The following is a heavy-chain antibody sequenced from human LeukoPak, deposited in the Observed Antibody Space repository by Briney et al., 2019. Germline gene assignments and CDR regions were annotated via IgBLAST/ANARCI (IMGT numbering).Heavy chain of an antibody. CDR2: INAGNGNT. Sequence: GASVKVSCKASGYTFTSYAMHWVRQAPGHRLEWMGWINAGNGNTKYSQKFQGRVTITRDTSASTAYMELSSLRSEDTAVYYCAKSTYYDYVWGSYRLDYWGQGTLVTVSS. CDR3: AKSTYYDYVWGSYRLDY. V-gene: IGHV1-3*01. D-gene: IGHD3-16*02. J-gene: IGHJ4*02. CDR1: GYTFTSYA.